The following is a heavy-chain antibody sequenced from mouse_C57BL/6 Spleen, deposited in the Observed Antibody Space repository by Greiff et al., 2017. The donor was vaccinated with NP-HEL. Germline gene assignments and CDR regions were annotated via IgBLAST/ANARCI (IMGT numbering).Heavy chain of an antibody. Sequence: QVQLQQSGAELARPGASVKMSCKASGYTFTSYTMHWVKQRHGQGLEWIGDINPSSGYTKYNQKFKDKATLTANKSSSTAYMQLSSLTSEDSAVYYGARRGVVGLYYAMDYWGQGTSVTVSS. CDR3: ARRGVVGLYYAMDY. CDR2: INPSSGYT. V-gene: IGHV1-4*01. J-gene: IGHJ4*01. D-gene: IGHD1-3*01. CDR1: GYTFTSYT.